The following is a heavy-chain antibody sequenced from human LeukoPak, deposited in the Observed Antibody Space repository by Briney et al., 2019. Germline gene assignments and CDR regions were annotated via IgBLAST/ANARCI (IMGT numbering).Heavy chain of an antibody. V-gene: IGHV4-34*01. D-gene: IGHD6-6*01. CDR2: INHSGST. CDR1: GGSFSGYY. CDR3: ARGDSSSYTFDY. Sequence: SETLSLTCAVYGGSFSGYYWSWIRQPPGKGLEWIGEINHSGSTNYNPSLKSRVTISVDTSKNQFSLKLSSVTAADTAVYYCARGDSSSYTFDYWGQGTLVTVSS. J-gene: IGHJ4*02.